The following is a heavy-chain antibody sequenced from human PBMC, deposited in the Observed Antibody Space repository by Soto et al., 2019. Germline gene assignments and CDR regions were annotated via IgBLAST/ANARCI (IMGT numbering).Heavy chain of an antibody. V-gene: IGHV1-2*02. CDR1: GYTFTGYY. J-gene: IGHJ5*02. CDR3: ARWCSGGSCLRKNWFDP. D-gene: IGHD2-15*01. Sequence: ASVKVSCKASGYTFTGYYMHWVRQAPGQGLEWMGWINPNSGGTNYAQKFQGRVTMTRDTSISTAYMKLSSVTAADTAVYYCARWCSGGSCLRKNWFDPWGQGTLVTVSS. CDR2: INPNSGGT.